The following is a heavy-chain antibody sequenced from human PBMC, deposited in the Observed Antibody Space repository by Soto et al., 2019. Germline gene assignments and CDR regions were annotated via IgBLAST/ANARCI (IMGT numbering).Heavy chain of an antibody. V-gene: IGHV3-11*06. J-gene: IGHJ6*02. CDR3: ARAWEGATRPYPVPLANYGMDV. CDR1: GFTFSDYY. CDR2: ISSSSSYT. D-gene: IGHD1-26*01. Sequence: QVQLVESGGGLVKPGGSLRLSCAASGFTFSDYYMSWIRQAPGKGLEWVSYISSSSSYTNYADSVKGRFTISRDNAKNSLYLQMNSLRAEDTAVYYCARAWEGATRPYPVPLANYGMDVWGQGTTVTVSS.